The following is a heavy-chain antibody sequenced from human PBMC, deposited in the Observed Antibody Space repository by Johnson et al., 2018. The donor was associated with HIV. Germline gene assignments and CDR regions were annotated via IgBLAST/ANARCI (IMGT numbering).Heavy chain of an antibody. CDR1: GFTFSSYG. CDR2: ISYAGSSK. V-gene: IGHV3-30*18. Sequence: QVQLVESGGGLVQPGRSLRLSCAASGFTFSSYGMHWVRQAPGKGLEWVAVISYAGSSKYYADSVKGRFTISRSNSKNTLYLQMNSLRAEDTAVYYCAKDLGGAHSSPRAFDIWGQGTMVTVSS. CDR3: AKDLGGAHSSPRAFDI. J-gene: IGHJ3*02. D-gene: IGHD6-13*01.